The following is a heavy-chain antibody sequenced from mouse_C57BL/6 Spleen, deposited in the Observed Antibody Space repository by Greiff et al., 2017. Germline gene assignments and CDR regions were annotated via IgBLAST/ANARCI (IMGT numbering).Heavy chain of an antibody. CDR3: AKGDGDGYDDGGYYFDY. D-gene: IGHD2-2*01. CDR2: IYPGGGYT. V-gene: IGHV1-63*01. CDR1: GYTFTNYW. J-gene: IGHJ2*01. Sequence: QVQLKQSGAELVRPGTSVKMSCKASGYTFTNYWIGWAKQRPGHGLEWIGDIYPGGGYTNYNEKFKGKATLTADKSSSTAYMQFSSLTSEDSAIYYCAKGDGDGYDDGGYYFDYWGQGTTLTVSS.